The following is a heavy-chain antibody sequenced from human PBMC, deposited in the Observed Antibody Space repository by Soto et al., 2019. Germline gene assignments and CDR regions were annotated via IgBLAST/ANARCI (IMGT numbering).Heavy chain of an antibody. CDR1: GYTFTSYG. CDR2: IIPIFGTA. V-gene: IGHV1-69*13. D-gene: IGHD2-2*01. Sequence: SVKVSCKASGYTFTSYGISWVRQAPGQGLEWMGWIIPIFGTANYAQKFQGRVTITADESTSTAYMELSSLGSEDTAVYYCAGGGGGPAAPPYYYGMDVWGQGTTVTVSS. J-gene: IGHJ6*02. CDR3: AGGGGGPAAPPYYYGMDV.